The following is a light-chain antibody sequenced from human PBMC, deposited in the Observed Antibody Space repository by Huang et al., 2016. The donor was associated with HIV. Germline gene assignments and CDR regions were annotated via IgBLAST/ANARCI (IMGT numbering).Light chain of an antibody. CDR1: QSIRAY. Sequence: DIQMTQSPSAPYASVGDRFTISCRASQSIRAYLHWYQHRPGRAPKLLIYATSDLQGGVPSRFLGSRSGTQFTLTISSLQPEDLATYYCQQSYSFPRTFGQGTKLDIK. V-gene: IGKV1-39*01. CDR3: QQSYSFPRT. CDR2: ATS. J-gene: IGKJ2*01.